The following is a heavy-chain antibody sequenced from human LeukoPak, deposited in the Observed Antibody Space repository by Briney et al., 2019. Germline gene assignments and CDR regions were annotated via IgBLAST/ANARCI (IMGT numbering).Heavy chain of an antibody. Sequence: GGSLRLSCAVSGITLSNCGMSWVRQAPGKGLEWVAGISDSGGSTNYADSVKGRFTISRDNSRNTVDLQINSLRAEDTAVYYCGKTTVGYSSGQKPAWPVDYWGQGTLVTVSS. J-gene: IGHJ4*02. V-gene: IGHV3-23*01. D-gene: IGHD5-18*01. CDR1: GITLSNCG. CDR2: ISDSGGST. CDR3: GKTTVGYSSGQKPAWPVDY.